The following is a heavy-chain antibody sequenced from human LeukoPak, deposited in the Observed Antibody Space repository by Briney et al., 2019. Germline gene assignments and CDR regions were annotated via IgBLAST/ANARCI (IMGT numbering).Heavy chain of an antibody. J-gene: IGHJ4*02. CDR3: ARADDILTGYHFDY. D-gene: IGHD3-9*01. CDR2: IYYSGST. Sequence: TSGTLSLTCAVSGGSISSSNWWSWVRQPPGKGLEWIGYIYYSGSTYYNPSLKSRVTISVDTSKNQFSLKLSSVTAADTAVYYCARADDILTGYHFDYWGQGTLVTVSS. V-gene: IGHV4-4*02. CDR1: GGSISSSNW.